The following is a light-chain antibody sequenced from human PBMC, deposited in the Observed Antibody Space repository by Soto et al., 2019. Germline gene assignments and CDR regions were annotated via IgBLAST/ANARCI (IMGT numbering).Light chain of an antibody. V-gene: IGKV3-20*01. J-gene: IGKJ4*01. CDR2: GAS. Sequence: IVLSQSPGAVSLAHGERATRSCRASQSVSSNYFTWYQHKSGQAPRLLIYGASSRATGIPDRFSGSGSGTDFTLTISRLEPEDFAVYYCQQYGSSLLTFGGGTKVAIK. CDR1: QSVSSNY. CDR3: QQYGSSLLT.